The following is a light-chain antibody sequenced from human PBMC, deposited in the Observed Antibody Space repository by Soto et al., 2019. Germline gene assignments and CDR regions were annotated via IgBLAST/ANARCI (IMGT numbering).Light chain of an antibody. J-gene: IGKJ1*01. CDR1: QSVLHSSNNYNY. Sequence: DIVMTQSPDSLAVSLGERATIDCKSSQSVLHSSNNYNYLAWYQQKPGQPPKLLIYWASTRESGVTDRFSGRGAGTDFTLTISSLQADDVAVYYCLQCFATPLTVGQGTKVEIK. CDR3: LQCFATPLT. CDR2: WAS. V-gene: IGKV4-1*01.